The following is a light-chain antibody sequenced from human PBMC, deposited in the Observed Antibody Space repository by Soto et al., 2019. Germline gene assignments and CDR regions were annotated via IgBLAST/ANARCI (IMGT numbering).Light chain of an antibody. CDR1: SSNIGAGYD. CDR2: ANN. V-gene: IGLV1-40*01. J-gene: IGLJ1*01. Sequence: QSALTQPPSVSGAPGQRVTISCTGSSSNIGAGYDVHWYQQLPGTAPKLLIYANNNRPSGVPDRFSGSKSGTSASLAITGLQAEDETDYYCQSYDSSLSGSRVFRTGTKVTVL. CDR3: QSYDSSLSGSRV.